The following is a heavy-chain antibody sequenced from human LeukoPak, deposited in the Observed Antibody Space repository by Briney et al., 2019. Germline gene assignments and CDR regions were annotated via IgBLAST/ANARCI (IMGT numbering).Heavy chain of an antibody. CDR2: IRSTANGYAT. D-gene: IGHD3-10*01. V-gene: IGHV3-73*01. J-gene: IGHJ4*02. CDR3: TGNYYGSGGYADFDY. Sequence: GGSLRLSCAASGFTFSGSALHWVRQASGKGLEWVGRIRSTANGYATAYAASVKGRFTIYRDESKNTAYLQMDSLKTEDTAVYYCTGNYYGSGGYADFDYWGQGTLVTVSS. CDR1: GFTFSGSA.